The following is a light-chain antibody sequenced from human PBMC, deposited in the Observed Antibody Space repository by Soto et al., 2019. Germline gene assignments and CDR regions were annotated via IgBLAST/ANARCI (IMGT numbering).Light chain of an antibody. V-gene: IGKV3-20*01. CDR2: GAS. CDR1: QSVSSNY. J-gene: IGKJ1*01. Sequence: ENVLTQSPGTLSLSPGERATLSCRASQSVSSNYLAWYQQKPGQAPRLLIYGASSRATGIPDRFSGSGSGTDFTLTISRLEPEDFAVYYCHQYGSSLGTFGQGTKVEIK. CDR3: HQYGSSLGT.